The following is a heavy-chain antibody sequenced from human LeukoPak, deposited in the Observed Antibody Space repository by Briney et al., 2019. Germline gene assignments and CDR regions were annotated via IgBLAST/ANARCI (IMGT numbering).Heavy chain of an antibody. Sequence: SETLSLTCTVSGGSISSGGYYWSWIRQPPGKGLEWIGYIYHSGSTYYNPSLKSRVTISVDRSKNQFSLKLSSVTAADTAVYYCARLGGITGPFDPWGQGTLVTVSS. CDR1: GGSISSGGYY. CDR3: ARLGGITGPFDP. V-gene: IGHV4-30-2*01. CDR2: IYHSGST. J-gene: IGHJ5*02. D-gene: IGHD1-20*01.